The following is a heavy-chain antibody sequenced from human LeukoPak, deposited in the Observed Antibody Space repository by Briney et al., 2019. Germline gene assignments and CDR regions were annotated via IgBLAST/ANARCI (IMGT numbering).Heavy chain of an antibody. D-gene: IGHD3-10*01. J-gene: IGHJ6*02. Sequence: GGSLRLSCAASGFTVSTNYMSWVRQAPGKGLEWVSSISGSSDYIFYADSLKGRLITSRDNAKDSLFLQMNSLRVEDTAVYYCARVKFGEYGMDVWGQGTTVTVSS. CDR3: ARVKFGEYGMDV. CDR1: GFTVSTNY. CDR2: ISGSSDYI. V-gene: IGHV3-21*01.